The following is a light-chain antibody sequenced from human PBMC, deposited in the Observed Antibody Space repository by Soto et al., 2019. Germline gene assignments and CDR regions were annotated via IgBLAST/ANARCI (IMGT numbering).Light chain of an antibody. J-gene: IGKJ5*01. CDR3: QQYNDWFSIT. CDR2: GAS. Sequence: EIVRTQSPATLSVSPGERATLSCRASQRVSSKLAWYQQKRGQAPRLLIYGASTRATGIPVRFSGSGSGTEFTLTISSLQSEDFAVYYCQQYNDWFSITFGQGTRLEIK. V-gene: IGKV3-15*01. CDR1: QRVSSK.